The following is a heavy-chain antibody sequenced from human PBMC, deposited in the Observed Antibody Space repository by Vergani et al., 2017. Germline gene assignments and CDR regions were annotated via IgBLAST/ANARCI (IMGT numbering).Heavy chain of an antibody. V-gene: IGHV3-73*01. CDR3: VRRIYCSGGSCYYEGLDY. D-gene: IGHD2-15*01. J-gene: IGHJ4*02. CDR2: IRSKANSYAT. CDR1: GFTFSGSA. Sequence: EVQLVESGGGLVQPGGSLKLSCAASGFTFSGSAMHWVRQASGKGLEWVGRIRSKANSYATAYAASVKGRFTISRDNAKNTLYLQMNSLRAEDTAVYYCVRRIYCSGGSCYYEGLDYWGQGTLVTVSS.